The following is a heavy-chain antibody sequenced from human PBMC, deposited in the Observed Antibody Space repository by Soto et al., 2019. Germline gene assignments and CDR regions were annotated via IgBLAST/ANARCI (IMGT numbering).Heavy chain of an antibody. V-gene: IGHV4-39*01. D-gene: IGHD3-16*01. CDR2: MYYSGNI. Sequence: PSETLSLTCTVTGGSIISSDYHCGCIRQSPGKGLEWIGSMYYSGNIYYNPSLKSRLTVSVDTSKNQFSLRLSSVTAADTAVYYCAAYDSGNGFDIWGQGTKVTVSS. CDR3: AAYDSGNGFDI. J-gene: IGHJ3*02. CDR1: GGSIISSDYH.